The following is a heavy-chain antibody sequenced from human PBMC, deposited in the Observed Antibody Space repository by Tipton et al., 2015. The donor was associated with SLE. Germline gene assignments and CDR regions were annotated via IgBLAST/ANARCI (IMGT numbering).Heavy chain of an antibody. V-gene: IGHV4-59*01. CDR3: ARGLGGEGAFDI. CDR1: GGSISSYY. D-gene: IGHD2-21*01. CDR2: IYYSGST. J-gene: IGHJ3*02. Sequence: TLSLTCTVSGGSISSYYWSWIRQPPGKGLEWIGYIYYSGSTSYNPSLKSRVTISVDTSKNQFSLKLSSVTAADTAVYYCARGLGGEGAFDIWGQGTMVTVSS.